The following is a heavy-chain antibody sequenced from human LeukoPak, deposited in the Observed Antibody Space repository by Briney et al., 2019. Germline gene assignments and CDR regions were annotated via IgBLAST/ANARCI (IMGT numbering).Heavy chain of an antibody. CDR2: ISGSGGST. CDR1: GFTFSSYG. Sequence: PGGTLRLSCAASGFTFSSYGMSWVRQAPGKGLEWVSAISGSGGSTYYADSVKGRFTISRDNSKNTLYLQMNSLRAEDTAVYYCAKDTSRNIAAAGTLVFDPWGQGTLVTVSS. D-gene: IGHD6-13*01. V-gene: IGHV3-23*01. CDR3: AKDTSRNIAAAGTLVFDP. J-gene: IGHJ5*02.